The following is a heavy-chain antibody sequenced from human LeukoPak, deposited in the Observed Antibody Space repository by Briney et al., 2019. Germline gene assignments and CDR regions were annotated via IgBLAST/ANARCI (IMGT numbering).Heavy chain of an antibody. CDR3: ARHAGYCSSTSCAPWFDP. J-gene: IGHJ5*02. Sequence: SETLSLTCTVSGGSISSYYWSWIRQPPGKGLEWIGYIYYSGSTNYNPSLKSRVTISVDTSQNQFSLKLSSVTAADTAVYYCARHAGYCSSTSCAPWFDPWGQGTLVTVSS. D-gene: IGHD2-2*01. CDR1: GGSISSYY. V-gene: IGHV4-59*08. CDR2: IYYSGST.